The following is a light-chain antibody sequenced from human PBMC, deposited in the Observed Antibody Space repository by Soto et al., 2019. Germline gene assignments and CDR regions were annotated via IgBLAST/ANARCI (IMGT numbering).Light chain of an antibody. CDR3: RQYDSSPIT. CDR2: GAS. J-gene: IGKJ5*01. Sequence: EMVLTQSPGTLSLSPGERATLSCRASQSVSSSYLAWYQQKPGQAPRLLIYGASSRATGIPDRFSGSGSGTHFTLTISRLEPEEFAVYYCRQYDSSPITVGQGTRLEIK. CDR1: QSVSSSY. V-gene: IGKV3-20*01.